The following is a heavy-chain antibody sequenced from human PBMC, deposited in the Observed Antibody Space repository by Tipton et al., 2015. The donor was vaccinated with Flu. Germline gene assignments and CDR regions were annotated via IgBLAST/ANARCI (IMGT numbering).Heavy chain of an antibody. CDR1: GFDFSVYG. Sequence: SLRLSCKASGFDFSVYGMHWVRQAPGKGLEWVAVIWYDGSNIHYADSVKGRFTISRDNSKNTLYLQMNGLRAEDTAVYYCARDEGVVNYYFGMDVWGQGTTVTVPS. J-gene: IGHJ6*02. CDR2: IWYDGSNI. CDR3: ARDEGVVNYYFGMDV. V-gene: IGHV3-33*01.